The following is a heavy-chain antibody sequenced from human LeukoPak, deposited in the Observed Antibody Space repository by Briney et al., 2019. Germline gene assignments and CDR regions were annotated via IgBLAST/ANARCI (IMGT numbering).Heavy chain of an antibody. CDR3: AKDDNYGSGSPFDY. V-gene: IGHV3-30*04. D-gene: IGHD3-10*01. CDR2: ISYDGSNK. J-gene: IGHJ4*02. Sequence: GRSLRLSCAASGFTFRSYAMHWVRQAPGKGLEWVAVISYDGSNKYNADSVKGRFTISRDTSKNTLYLQMSSLRAEDTAVYYCAKDDNYGSGSPFDYWGQGTLVTVSS. CDR1: GFTFRSYA.